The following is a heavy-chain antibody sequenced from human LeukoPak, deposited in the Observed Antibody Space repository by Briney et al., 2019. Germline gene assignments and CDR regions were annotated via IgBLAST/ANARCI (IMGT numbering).Heavy chain of an antibody. V-gene: IGHV4-59*12. Sequence: SETLSLTCTVSGGSISSYYWSWIRQPPGKGLEWIGYIYYSGSTNYNPSLKSRVTISVDTSKNQFPLKLSSVTAADTAVYYCARGRSTVVTQPFDYWGQGTLVTVSS. J-gene: IGHJ4*02. CDR2: IYYSGST. CDR3: ARGRSTVVTQPFDY. D-gene: IGHD4-23*01. CDR1: GGSISSYY.